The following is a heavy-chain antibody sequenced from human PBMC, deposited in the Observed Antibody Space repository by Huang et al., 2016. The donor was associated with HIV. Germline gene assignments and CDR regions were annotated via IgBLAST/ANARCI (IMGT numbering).Heavy chain of an antibody. D-gene: IGHD5-12*01. CDR3: AKVASGYDFSARGSDWFDP. CDR2: TSGRGGNT. CDR1: AFTFRSYA. Sequence: EMQLLESGGGLVQPGGSLRLSCAASAFTFRSYAMTWVRQVPGKGLEWVSATSGRGGNTYYADSGKGRFTISRDNSKNTLYLQMNSLRAEDTAVYYCAKVASGYDFSARGSDWFDPWGQGTLVSVSS. J-gene: IGHJ5*02. V-gene: IGHV3-23*01.